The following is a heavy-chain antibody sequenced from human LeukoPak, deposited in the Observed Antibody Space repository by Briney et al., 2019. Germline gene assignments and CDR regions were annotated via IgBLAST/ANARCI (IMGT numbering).Heavy chain of an antibody. J-gene: IGHJ4*02. CDR2: IYSGGST. CDR3: ARGQGWCSSTSCYPDGY. V-gene: IGHV3-66*01. D-gene: IGHD2-2*01. CDR1: GFTVSSNY. Sequence: GSLRLSCAASGFTVSSNYMSWVRQAPGKGLEWVSVIYSGGSTYYADSVKGRFTISRDNSKNTLYLQMNSLRAEDTAVYYCARGQGWCSSTSCYPDGYWGQGTLVTVSS.